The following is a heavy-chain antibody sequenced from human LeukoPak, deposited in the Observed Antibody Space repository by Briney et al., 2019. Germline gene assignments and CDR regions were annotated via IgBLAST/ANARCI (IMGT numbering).Heavy chain of an antibody. Sequence: GRSLRLSCAASGFIFSSYAMHWVRQAPGKGLEWVAVISFDGSNKYYSDSVKGRFTISRDNAKNTLYLQMNSLRADDSAVYYCAKEHSRGVGDYWVTYRGLDYWGQGCLVSVSS. V-gene: IGHV3-30*18. CDR1: GFIFSSYA. J-gene: IGHJ4*02. CDR3: AKEHSRGVGDYWVTYRGLDY. D-gene: IGHD4-17*01. CDR2: ISFDGSNK.